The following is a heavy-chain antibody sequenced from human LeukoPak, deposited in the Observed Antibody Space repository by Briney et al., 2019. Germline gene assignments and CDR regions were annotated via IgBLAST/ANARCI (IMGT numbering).Heavy chain of an antibody. V-gene: IGHV1-18*01. CDR3: ARVEDGGYSIY. D-gene: IGHD1-26*01. CDR2: ISAYNGDI. J-gene: IGHJ4*02. CDR1: GYTFSSYT. Sequence: ASVKVSCKASGYTFSSYTISWVRQAPERGLEWMGWISAYNGDIKYVQKFQGRVTMATDTSTSTAYMELRSLRADDTALYYCARVEDGGYSIYWGQGTLVTVSS.